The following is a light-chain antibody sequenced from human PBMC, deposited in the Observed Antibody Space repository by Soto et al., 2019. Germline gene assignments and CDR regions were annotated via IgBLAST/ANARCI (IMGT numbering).Light chain of an antibody. J-gene: IGLJ1*01. V-gene: IGLV7-46*01. CDR2: DTD. CDR1: TGPVTSGHY. Sequence: QAVVTQEPSMTVSPGGTVTLTCDSRTGPVTSGHYPYWFQQKPGQAPTTLIFDTDKRHSWTPARFSGALLGGKAALTLSGAQPDDEAEYYCLLSYHGGPYVFGTGTKVTVL. CDR3: LLSYHGGPYV.